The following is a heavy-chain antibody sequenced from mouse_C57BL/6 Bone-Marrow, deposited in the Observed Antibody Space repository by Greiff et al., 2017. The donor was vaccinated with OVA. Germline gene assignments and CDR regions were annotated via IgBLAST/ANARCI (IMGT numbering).Heavy chain of an antibody. D-gene: IGHD1-1*01. V-gene: IGHV1-19*01. CDR2: INPYNGGT. CDR1: GYTFTYYY. CDR3: AKRGKYGSSYDYFDY. Sequence: VQLQQSGPVLVKPGASVKMSCKASGYTFTYYYMNWVKQSHGKSLEWIGVINPYNGGTSYNQKFKGKATLTVDKSSSTAYMELNSLTSEDSAVYYCAKRGKYGSSYDYFDYWGQGTTLTVSS. J-gene: IGHJ2*01.